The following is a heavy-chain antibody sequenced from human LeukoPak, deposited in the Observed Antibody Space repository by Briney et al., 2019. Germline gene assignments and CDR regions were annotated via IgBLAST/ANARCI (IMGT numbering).Heavy chain of an antibody. CDR2: VWYDGSED. CDR3: AKELDGFDI. V-gene: IGHV3-30*02. CDR1: GFTFRRYV. J-gene: IGHJ3*02. Sequence: VGSLRLSCAGSGFTFRRYVMHRVRQTPGKGLEWVAHVWYDGSEDYYRDSVKSRFTISRDNSKNTLYLQMNSLKVEDTAVYYCAKELDGFDIWVQGTKVTVSS.